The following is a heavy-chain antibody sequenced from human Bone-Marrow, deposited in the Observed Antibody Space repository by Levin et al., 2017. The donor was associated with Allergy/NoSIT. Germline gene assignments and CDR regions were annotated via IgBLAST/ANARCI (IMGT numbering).Heavy chain of an antibody. Sequence: SGPTLVKPTQTLTLTCTFSGFSLSTSGMRVSWIRQPPGKALEWLARIDWDDDKFYSTSLKTRLTISKDTSKNQVVLTMTNMDPVDTATYYCARTLTTVTTHNDAFDIWGQGTMVTVSS. V-gene: IGHV2-70*04. CDR2: IDWDDDK. CDR3: ARTLTTVTTHNDAFDI. CDR1: GFSLSTSGMR. J-gene: IGHJ3*02. D-gene: IGHD4-17*01.